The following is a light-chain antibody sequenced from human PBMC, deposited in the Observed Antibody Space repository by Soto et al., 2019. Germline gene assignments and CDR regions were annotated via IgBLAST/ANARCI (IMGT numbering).Light chain of an antibody. J-gene: IGKJ1*01. CDR3: QQYNNYATWT. CDR1: QGISSY. V-gene: IGKV1-9*01. CDR2: AAS. Sequence: DIQLTQSPSFLSASVGDRVTITCRASQGISSYLAWYQQKPGKAPKLLIYAASTLQYGVPSRFSGSGSGTEYTLTISSLQPDDFATYYCQQYNNYATWTFGQGTKVDI.